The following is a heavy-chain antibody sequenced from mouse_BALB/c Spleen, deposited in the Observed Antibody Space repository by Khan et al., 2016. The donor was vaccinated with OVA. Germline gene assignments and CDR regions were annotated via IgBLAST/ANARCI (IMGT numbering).Heavy chain of an antibody. CDR3: TRSGLGSFAF. J-gene: IGHJ3*01. CDR1: GYTFTDYY. D-gene: IGHD2-14*01. CDR2: IYPGNDNT. V-gene: IGHV1-77*01. Sequence: VQLQESGAELARPGASVKLSCKASGYTFTDYYINWVKQRTGQGLEWIGDIYPGNDNTYYNEDFKGKATLTADKASSTAIMHLSSLTSEDSAVYFCTRSGLGSFAFWGQGTLVTVSA.